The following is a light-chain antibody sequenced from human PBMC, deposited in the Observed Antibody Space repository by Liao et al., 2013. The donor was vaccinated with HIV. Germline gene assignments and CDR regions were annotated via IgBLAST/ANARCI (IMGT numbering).Light chain of an antibody. Sequence: SYELTQPPSVSASPGQTASITCSGDKLGDKFANWYQQKPGQSPVLVIYEAYKRPSGIPERFSGSNSGNTATLTISGTQAMDEGDYYCQSWDSDTYVFGTGTKVSVL. CDR3: QSWDSDTYV. CDR2: EAY. V-gene: IGLV3-1*01. J-gene: IGLJ1*01. CDR1: KLGDKF.